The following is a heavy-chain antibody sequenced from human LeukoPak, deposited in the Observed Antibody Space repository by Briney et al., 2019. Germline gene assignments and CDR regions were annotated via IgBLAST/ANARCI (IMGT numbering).Heavy chain of an antibody. Sequence: ASVKVSCKASGYTFTSYYMHWVRQAPGQGLEWMGIINPSGGSTSYAQKFQGWVTMTRDTSISTAYMELSRLRSDDTAVYYCARDQKAYYDFWSGYNWFDPWGQGTLVTVSS. CDR1: GYTFTSYY. D-gene: IGHD3-3*01. V-gene: IGHV1-2*04. J-gene: IGHJ5*02. CDR2: INPSGGST. CDR3: ARDQKAYYDFWSGYNWFDP.